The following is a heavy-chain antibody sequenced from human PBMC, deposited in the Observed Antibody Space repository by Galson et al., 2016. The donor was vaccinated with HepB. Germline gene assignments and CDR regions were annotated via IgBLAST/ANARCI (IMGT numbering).Heavy chain of an antibody. V-gene: IGHV3-30*18. J-gene: IGHJ4*02. CDR3: AKNDILAGYSAFDY. D-gene: IGHD3-9*01. Sequence: SLRLSCAGSGFTFSSFGLHWVRQAPGKGLDWVAVISHNGNYKYYAASVKGRFTISRDNSKNTLSLQMNGLRAEDTAVYYCAKNDILAGYSAFDYWGQGTLVTVSS. CDR1: GFTFSSFG. CDR2: ISHNGNYK.